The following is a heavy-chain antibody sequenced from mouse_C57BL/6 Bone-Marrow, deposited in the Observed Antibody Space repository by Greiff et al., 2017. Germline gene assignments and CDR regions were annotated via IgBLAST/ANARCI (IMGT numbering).Heavy chain of an antibody. V-gene: IGHV1-64*01. CDR2: IYPTSGST. D-gene: IGHD2-3*01. CDR3: ASDGYVAWFAY. Sequence: QVQLQQPGAELVKPGASVKLSCKASGYTFTSYWMHWVKQRPGQGLEWIGNIYPTSGSTNYNEKFKSKATLTVDKSSSTAYMQLSSLTSEDSAVYYCASDGYVAWFAYWGQGTLVTVSA. CDR1: GYTFTSYW. J-gene: IGHJ3*01.